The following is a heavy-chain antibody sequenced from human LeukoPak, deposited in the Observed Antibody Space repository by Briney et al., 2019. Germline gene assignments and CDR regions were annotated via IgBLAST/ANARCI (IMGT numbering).Heavy chain of an antibody. J-gene: IGHJ4*02. D-gene: IGHD3-3*01. CDR2: IYYSGST. V-gene: IGHV4-38-2*02. CDR3: ARDRPFYDFWSGYPYYFDY. CDR1: GYSISSGYY. Sequence: SETLSLTCTVSGYSISSGYYWGWIRQPPGKGLEWIGSIYYSGSTYYNPSLKSRVTISVDTSKNQFSLKLSSVTAADTAVYYCARDRPFYDFWSGYPYYFDYWGQGTLVTVSS.